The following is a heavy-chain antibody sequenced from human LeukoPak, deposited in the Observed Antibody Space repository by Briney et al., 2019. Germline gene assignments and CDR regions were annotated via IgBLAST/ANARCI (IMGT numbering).Heavy chain of an antibody. J-gene: IGHJ4*02. CDR1: GYIFTSYW. Sequence: GESLKISYKGSGYIFTSYWIAGVRPMPGKGLEWMGIIYPGDSDTRYSPSFQGQVTISADKSISTAYLQWSSLKASDTAMYYCARRSGSFQGDYNFDYWGQGTLVTVSS. V-gene: IGHV5-51*01. D-gene: IGHD1-26*01. CDR3: ARRSGSFQGDYNFDY. CDR2: IYPGDSDT.